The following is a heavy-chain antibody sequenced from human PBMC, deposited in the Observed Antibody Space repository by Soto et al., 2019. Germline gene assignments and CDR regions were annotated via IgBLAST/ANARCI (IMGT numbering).Heavy chain of an antibody. V-gene: IGHV3-33*01. D-gene: IGHD2-8*01. CDR2: IWYDGSNK. CDR3: ARDGEYCTNGVCYFYFDY. Sequence: GGSLRLSCAASGFTFSSYGMHWVRQAPGKGLEWVAVIWYDGSNKYYADSVKGRFTISRDNSKNTLYLQMNSLRAEDTAVYYCARDGEYCTNGVCYFYFDYWGQGT. J-gene: IGHJ4*02. CDR1: GFTFSSYG.